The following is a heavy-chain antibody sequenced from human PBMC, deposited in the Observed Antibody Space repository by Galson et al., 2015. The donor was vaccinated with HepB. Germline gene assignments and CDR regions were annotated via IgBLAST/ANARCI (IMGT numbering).Heavy chain of an antibody. V-gene: IGHV1-18*04. D-gene: IGHD3-22*01. J-gene: IGHJ4*02. CDR1: GYTFSSYG. CDR2: ISAYNGHT. CDR3: ARRLQPYYDTSGHYSHGGFDY. Sequence: SVKVSCKASGYTFSSYGINWVRQAPGQGLEWMGWISAYNGHTDYAQELQGRVTMTTDTYASTAYMELRSLGSDDTAVYYCARRLQPYYDTSGHYSHGGFDYWGQGTLVTVSS.